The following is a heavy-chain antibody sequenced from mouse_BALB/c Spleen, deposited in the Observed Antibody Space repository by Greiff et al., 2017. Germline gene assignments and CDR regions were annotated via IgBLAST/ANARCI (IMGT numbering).Heavy chain of an antibody. Sequence: LVKTGASVKISCKASGYSFTGYYMHWVKQSHGKSLEWIGYISCYNGATSYNQKFKGKATFTVDTASSTAYMQFNSLTSEDSAVYYCARREYGNYFDYWGEGTTLTVSS. CDR2: ISCYNGAT. CDR3: ARREYGNYFDY. D-gene: IGHD2-10*02. V-gene: IGHV1S34*01. CDR1: GYSFTGYY. J-gene: IGHJ2*01.